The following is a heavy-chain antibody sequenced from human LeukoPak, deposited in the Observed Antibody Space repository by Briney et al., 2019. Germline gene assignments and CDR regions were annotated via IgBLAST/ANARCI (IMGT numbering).Heavy chain of an antibody. CDR2: IIGRGGSGGST. J-gene: IGHJ4*02. Sequence: GGSLRLSCAASGFTFSSYSMNWVRQAPGKGLEWVSAIIGRGGSGGSTYYADSEKGRFTISRDNSKNTLYLQMNSLRAEDTAVYYCAKSDSGYGMGDFDYWGQGTLVTVSS. V-gene: IGHV3-23*01. D-gene: IGHD5-12*01. CDR3: AKSDSGYGMGDFDY. CDR1: GFTFSSYS.